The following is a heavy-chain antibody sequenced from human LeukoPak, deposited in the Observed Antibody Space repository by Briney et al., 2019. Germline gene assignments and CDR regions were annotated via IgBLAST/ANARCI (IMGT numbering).Heavy chain of an antibody. CDR2: SYYSGST. D-gene: IGHD6-19*01. CDR3: ARTPTGIAVAVAYYYYCMDV. Sequence: KASETLSLICTVSGGSISSSSYYCGWIRQPLGEGLEWIGGSYYSGSTYYNPSLKSRVTISVDTSKNQFSLKLSSVTAADTAVYYCARTPTGIAVAVAYYYYCMDVWGKGTTVTVSS. CDR1: GGSISSSSYY. V-gene: IGHV4-39*07. J-gene: IGHJ6*03.